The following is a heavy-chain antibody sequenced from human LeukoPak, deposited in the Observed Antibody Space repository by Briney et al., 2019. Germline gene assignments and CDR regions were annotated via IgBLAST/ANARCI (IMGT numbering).Heavy chain of an antibody. V-gene: IGHV1-8*03. Sequence: ASEKVSCKASGYTFTSYDINWVRQATGQGLEWMGWMNPNSGNTGYAQKFQGRVTITRNTSISTAYMELSSLRSEDTAVYYCARGRYSGSYYAYWGQGTLVTVSS. D-gene: IGHD1-26*01. CDR3: ARGRYSGSYYAY. J-gene: IGHJ4*02. CDR2: MNPNSGNT. CDR1: GYTFTSYD.